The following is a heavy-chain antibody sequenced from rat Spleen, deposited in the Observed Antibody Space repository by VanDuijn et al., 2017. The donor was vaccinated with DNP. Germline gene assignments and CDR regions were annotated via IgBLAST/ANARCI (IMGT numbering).Heavy chain of an antibody. CDR1: GFTFSSFP. J-gene: IGHJ2*01. V-gene: IGHV5-46*01. D-gene: IGHD1-1*01. CDR3: TRRDSSLLLHGFFDY. Sequence: EVQLVESGGGLVQPGRSMKLSCAASGFTFSSFPMAWVRQTPTKGLEWVATISTSGGSTYYRDSVKGRFTISRDNAKSTLYLQMDSLGSEDTATYYCTRRDSSLLLHGFFDYWGQGVMVTVSS. CDR2: ISTSGGST.